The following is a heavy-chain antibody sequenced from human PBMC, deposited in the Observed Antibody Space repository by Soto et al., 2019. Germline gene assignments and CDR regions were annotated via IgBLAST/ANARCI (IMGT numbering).Heavy chain of an antibody. CDR3: AKDRVTPNYYYYYGMDV. J-gene: IGHJ6*02. V-gene: IGHV3-30*18. CDR2: ISYDGSNK. Sequence: GVLRLSCAASGFTFSSYGMQWVRQAPGKGLEWVAVISYDGSNKYYADSVKGRFTISRDNSKNTLYLQMNSLRAEDTAVYYCAKDRVTPNYYYYYGMDVWGQGTTVTVSS. D-gene: IGHD4-4*01. CDR1: GFTFSSYG.